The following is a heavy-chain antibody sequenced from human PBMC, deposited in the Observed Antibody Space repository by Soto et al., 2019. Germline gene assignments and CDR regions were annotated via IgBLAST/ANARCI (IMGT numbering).Heavy chain of an antibody. Sequence: GESLKISCKGSGYRFTSFWIGWVRQMPGEALEWMGVIYPDDSDTRYSPSFQGRFTISRDNAKNSLYLQMNSLRAEDTAFYYCAKDTGPNWGQGTLVTVSS. CDR3: AKDTGPN. V-gene: IGHV5-51*01. D-gene: IGHD2-2*02. CDR2: IYPDDSDT. J-gene: IGHJ4*02. CDR1: GYRFTSFW.